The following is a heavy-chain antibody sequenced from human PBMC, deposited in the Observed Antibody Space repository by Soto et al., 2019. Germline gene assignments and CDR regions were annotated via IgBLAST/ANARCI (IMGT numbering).Heavy chain of an antibody. D-gene: IGHD3-3*01. CDR3: ARNGSYYDFWSGYYFGGGMDV. CDR2: INHSGST. V-gene: IGHV4-34*01. CDR1: CGSFSGYY. J-gene: IGHJ6*02. Sequence: SETLSLTCAVYCGSFSGYYWSWIRQPPGKGLEWIGEINHSGSTNYNPSLKSRVTISVDTSKNQFSLKLSSVTAADTAVYYCARNGSYYDFWSGYYFGGGMDVWGQGTTVTVS.